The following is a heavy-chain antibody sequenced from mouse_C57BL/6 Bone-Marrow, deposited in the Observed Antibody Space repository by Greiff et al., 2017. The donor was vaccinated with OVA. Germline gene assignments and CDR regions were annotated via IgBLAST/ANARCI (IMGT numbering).Heavy chain of an antibody. V-gene: IGHV1-55*01. CDR2: IYPGSGST. D-gene: IGHD2-3*01. Sequence: QVQLQQPGAELVKPGASVKMSCKASGYTFTSYWITWVKQRPGQGLEWIGEIYPGSGSTNYNEKFKSKATLTVDTSSSTADMQRRSLTSEDSAVYYCARRGWLLRYFDYWGQGTTLTVSS. CDR3: ARRGWLLRYFDY. J-gene: IGHJ2*01. CDR1: GYTFTSYW.